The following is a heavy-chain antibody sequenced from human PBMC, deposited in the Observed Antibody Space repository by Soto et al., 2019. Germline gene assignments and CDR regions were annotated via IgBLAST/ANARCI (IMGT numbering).Heavy chain of an antibody. CDR1: GGTFSSYA. CDR2: IIPIFGTA. V-gene: IGHV1-69*01. D-gene: IGHD3-10*01. CDR3: ARARYGSVYDMRGYFDY. Sequence: QVQLVQSGAEVKKPGSSVKVSCKASGGTFSSYAISWVRQAPRQGLEWMGGIIPIFGTANYAQKFQGRVTITADESTSTAYMELSSLRSEDTAVYYCARARYGSVYDMRGYFDYWGQGTLVTVSS. J-gene: IGHJ4*02.